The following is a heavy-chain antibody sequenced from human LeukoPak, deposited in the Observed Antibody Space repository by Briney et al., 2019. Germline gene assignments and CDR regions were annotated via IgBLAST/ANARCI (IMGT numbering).Heavy chain of an antibody. V-gene: IGHV3-74*01. CDR3: ARDPWGYRAGVMDF. D-gene: IGHD1-1*01. CDR1: GFTFSRYW. CDR2: INTDGTTT. J-gene: IGHJ4*02. Sequence: GGSLRHSCAASGFTFSRYWMSWVRQAPGKGLVWVSRINTDGTTTDHADSVKGRFTISRDNAKNTLYLQMNSLRAEDTAVYFCARDPWGYRAGVMDFWGLGTLVTVSS.